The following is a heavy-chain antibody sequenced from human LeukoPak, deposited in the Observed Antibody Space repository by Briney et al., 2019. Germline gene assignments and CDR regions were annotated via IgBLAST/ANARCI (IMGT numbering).Heavy chain of an antibody. CDR3: ARDGGSGSYLDPLDY. V-gene: IGHV1-69*05. J-gene: IGHJ4*02. Sequence: ASVKVSCKAPGGTLSSYAISWVRQAPGQGLEWMGGIIPIFGTANSAQKFQGRVTITTDESTSTAYMELSSLRSEDTAVYYCARDGGSGSYLDPLDYWGQGTLVTVSS. D-gene: IGHD3-10*01. CDR1: GGTLSSYA. CDR2: IIPIFGTA.